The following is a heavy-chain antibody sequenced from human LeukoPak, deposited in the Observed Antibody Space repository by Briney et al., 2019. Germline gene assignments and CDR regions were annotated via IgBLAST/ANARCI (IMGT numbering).Heavy chain of an antibody. CDR1: GYAFTSYA. V-gene: IGHV7-4-1*02. D-gene: IGHD6-13*01. J-gene: IGHJ4*02. CDR3: ARDPSAVGKYSQPEY. CDR2: INTNTGNP. Sequence: ASVEVSCKASGYAFTSYAVNWVRQAPGQGLEWMGWINTNTGNPTYAQGFTGRFVFSLDTSVSTAYLQISSLKAEDTAVYYCARDPSAVGKYSQPEYWGQGTLVTVSS.